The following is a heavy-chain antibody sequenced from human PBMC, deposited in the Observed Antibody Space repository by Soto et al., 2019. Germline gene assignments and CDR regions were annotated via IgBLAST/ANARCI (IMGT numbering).Heavy chain of an antibody. CDR2: IVPLVDIT. D-gene: IGHD5-12*01. CDR1: GGTFSRYT. J-gene: IGHJ4*02. V-gene: IGHV1-69*08. CDR3: ARDLDSGYDWVVGY. Sequence: QVQLVQSGAEVKKPGSSVKVSCEASGGTFSRYTISWVRQAPGQGLEWMGRIVPLVDITNYAQKFQGRVTITADKSASTVYMERRGLRSEDAAIYYCARDLDSGYDWVVGYWGQGTLVTVSS.